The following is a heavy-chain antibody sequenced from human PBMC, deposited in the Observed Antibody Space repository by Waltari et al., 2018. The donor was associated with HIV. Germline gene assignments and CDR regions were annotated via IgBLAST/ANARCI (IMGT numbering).Heavy chain of an antibody. CDR3: ARVRLNPRGYFDN. J-gene: IGHJ4*02. CDR2: ISYQGVT. D-gene: IGHD3-16*01. CDR1: GASISRGNFY. V-gene: IGHV4-31*01. Sequence: QVQLRESGPGLVKPSATLSLSCPVSGASISRGNFYWSWVRQQPEKGLEWLGYISYQGVTYNNPSLKNPISISADTSNNQFSLRLNSVTAADTAVYYCARVRLNPRGYFDNWGQGTQVTVSS.